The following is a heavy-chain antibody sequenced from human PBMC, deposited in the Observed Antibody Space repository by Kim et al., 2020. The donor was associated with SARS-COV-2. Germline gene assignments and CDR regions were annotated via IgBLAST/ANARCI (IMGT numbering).Heavy chain of an antibody. Sequence: YYAESVKGRFTISRDNSKNTLYLQMNSLRAEDTAVYYCAKDGYYDSGNDYWGQGTLVTVSS. J-gene: IGHJ4*02. D-gene: IGHD3-22*01. V-gene: IGHV3-23*01. CDR3: AKDGYYDSGNDY.